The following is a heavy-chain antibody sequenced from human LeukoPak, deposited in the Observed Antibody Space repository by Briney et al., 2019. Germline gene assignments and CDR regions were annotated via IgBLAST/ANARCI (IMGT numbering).Heavy chain of an antibody. CDR3: ARQGTYSSAIGMGY. Sequence: GGSLRLSCAASGFTFSSYSMNWVRQAPGKGLEWVSSISSSSSYIYYADSVKGRFTISRDNAKNSLYLQMNSLRSEDTAVYYCARQGTYSSAIGMGYWGQGTLVTVSS. J-gene: IGHJ4*02. CDR1: GFTFSSYS. D-gene: IGHD6-19*01. V-gene: IGHV3-21*04. CDR2: ISSSSSYI.